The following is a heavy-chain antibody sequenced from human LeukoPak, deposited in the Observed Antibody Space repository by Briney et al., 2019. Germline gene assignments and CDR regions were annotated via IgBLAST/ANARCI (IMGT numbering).Heavy chain of an antibody. J-gene: IGHJ4*02. D-gene: IGHD1-1*01. CDR3: AKDLTTGTLSFDY. CDR1: GFTFNSYG. CDR2: IRYDGTNT. V-gene: IGHV3-30*02. Sequence: PGGSLRLACAASGFTFNSYGMHWVRQAPGKGLEWVAFIRYDGTNTYYADSVKGRFTISRDNSKNTLYLQMNSLRAEDMAVYYCAKDLTTGTLSFDYWGRGTLVTVSS.